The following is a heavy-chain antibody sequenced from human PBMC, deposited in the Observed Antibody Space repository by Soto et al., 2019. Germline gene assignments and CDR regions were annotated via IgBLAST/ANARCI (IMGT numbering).Heavy chain of an antibody. CDR1: GFTFDDYA. J-gene: IGHJ3*02. V-gene: IGHV3-9*01. CDR3: AKDFKWELLSAFDI. CDR2: ISWNSGSI. Sequence: EVQLVESGGGLVQPGRSLRLSCAASGFTFDDYAMHWVRQAPGKGLEWVSGISWNSGSIGYADSVKGRFTISRDNAKNSLYLQMNSLRAEDTALYYCAKDFKWELLSAFDIWGQGTMVTVSS. D-gene: IGHD1-26*01.